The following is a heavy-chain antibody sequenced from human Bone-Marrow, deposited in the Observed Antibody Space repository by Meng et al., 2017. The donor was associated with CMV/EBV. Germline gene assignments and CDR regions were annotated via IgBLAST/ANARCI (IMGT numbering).Heavy chain of an antibody. CDR1: DGSFSGYY. CDR2: INHGGST. V-gene: IGHV4-34*01. D-gene: IGHD2-2*01. CDR3: ARLLGYCTSTSPSTKCGGNAFDI. Sequence: GSLRLSCAMYDGSFSGYYWTWIRQPPGKGLEWIGEINHGGSTNYNPSLKSRVTISVDTSKNQFSLKLSSVIAADTAVYYCARLLGYCTSTSPSTKCGGNAFDIWGQGTMVTVSS. J-gene: IGHJ3*02.